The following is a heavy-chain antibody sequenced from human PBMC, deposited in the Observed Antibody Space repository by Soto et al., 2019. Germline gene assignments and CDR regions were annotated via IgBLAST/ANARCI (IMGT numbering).Heavy chain of an antibody. CDR1: GGSISSYY. V-gene: IGHV4-59*01. Sequence: PLETLSLTCTVSGGSISSYYWSWVRQPPGKGLEWIGYIYYSGSTNYNSSLKSRVTMSIDTSKNQFSLKLTSVTSADTAVYYCARLSDSHLFFDYWGQGTLVTVSS. CDR2: IYYSGST. CDR3: ARLSDSHLFFDY. J-gene: IGHJ4*02.